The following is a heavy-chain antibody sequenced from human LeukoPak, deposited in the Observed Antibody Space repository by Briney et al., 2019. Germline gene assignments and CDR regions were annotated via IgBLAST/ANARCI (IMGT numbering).Heavy chain of an antibody. CDR1: GGSISSSSYY. V-gene: IGHV4-39*01. CDR3: ATAGGIAASWGYNYMDV. D-gene: IGHD6-25*01. Sequence: SETLSLTCTVSGGSISSSSYYWGWIRQPPGKGLEWIGSIYYSGSTYYNPSLKSRVTISVDTSKNQFSLKLSSVTAADTAVYYCATAGGIAASWGYNYMDVWGKGTTVTVSS. CDR2: IYYSGST. J-gene: IGHJ6*03.